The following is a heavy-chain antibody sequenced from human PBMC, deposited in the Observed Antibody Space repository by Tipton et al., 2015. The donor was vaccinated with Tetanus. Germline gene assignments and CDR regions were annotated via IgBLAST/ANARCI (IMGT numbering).Heavy chain of an antibody. D-gene: IGHD5-12*01. CDR1: GGSITSYY. CDR2: VHYTGKD. J-gene: IGHJ4*02. V-gene: IGHV4-59*12. CDR3: SRGVDRTKAGID. Sequence: GLVKPSETLSLTCNVSGGSITSYYWSWIRQRPGRGLEWVGYVHYTGKDNYSPSLRSRVTLSQDTSKSQFSLKLSSVTAADTAVYYCSRGVDRTKAGIDWGQGTLVTVSS.